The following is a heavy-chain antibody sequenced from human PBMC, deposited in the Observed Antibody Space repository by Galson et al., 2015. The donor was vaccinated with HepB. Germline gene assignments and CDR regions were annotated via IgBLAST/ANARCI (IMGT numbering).Heavy chain of an antibody. CDR3: ARDRRLVEYYYYYGMDV. CDR1: GDSVSSNSAA. D-gene: IGHD1-1*01. Sequence: CAISGDSVSSNSAAWNWIRQSPSRGLEWLGRTYYRSKWYNDYAVSVKSRITINPDTSKNQFSLQLNSVTPEDTAVYYCARDRRLVEYYYYYGMDVWGQGTTVTVSS. J-gene: IGHJ6*02. CDR2: TYYRSKWYN. V-gene: IGHV6-1*01.